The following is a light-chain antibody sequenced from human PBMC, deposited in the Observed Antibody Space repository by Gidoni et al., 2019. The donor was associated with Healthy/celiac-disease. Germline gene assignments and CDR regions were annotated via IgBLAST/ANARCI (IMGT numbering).Light chain of an antibody. CDR2: DAS. Sequence: DIQLTPSPYSLSASVGDRVTIPCQASQDISNELNWYQQKPGKAPKLLIYDASNLETGVPSRFSGSGSGTDFTFTISSLQPEDIATYYCQQDDNLSFTFGHGTKVDIK. CDR1: QDISNE. V-gene: IGKV1-33*01. J-gene: IGKJ3*01. CDR3: QQDDNLSFT.